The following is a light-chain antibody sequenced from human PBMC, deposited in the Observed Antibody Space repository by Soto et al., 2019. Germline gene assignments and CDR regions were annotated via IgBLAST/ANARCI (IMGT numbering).Light chain of an antibody. J-gene: IGLJ1*01. CDR1: SSDVGAYNY. CDR2: GVN. CDR3: SSYTSSSSPD. Sequence: ALTQPASVSGSPGQSIAISCTVTSSDVGAYNYVSWYQQHPGQAPKLIIYGVNNRPSGVSNRFSGSKSGNTASLTISGLQAEDEADYYCSSYTSSSSPDFGTGTKATVL. V-gene: IGLV2-14*01.